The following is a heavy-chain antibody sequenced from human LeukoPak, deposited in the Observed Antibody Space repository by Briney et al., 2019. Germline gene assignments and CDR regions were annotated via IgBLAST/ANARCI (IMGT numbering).Heavy chain of an antibody. J-gene: IGHJ1*01. CDR2: INPNSGGT. D-gene: IGHD6-19*01. CDR1: GYTFTGYY. V-gene: IGHV1-2*02. CDR3: AGGYSVAVPFQH. Sequence: ASVKVSCKASGYTFTGYYMHCVRQAPGQGLEWMGWINPNSGGTNYAQKFQGRVTMTRDTSISTAYMELSRLRSDDTAVYYCAGGYSVAVPFQHWGQGTLVTVSS.